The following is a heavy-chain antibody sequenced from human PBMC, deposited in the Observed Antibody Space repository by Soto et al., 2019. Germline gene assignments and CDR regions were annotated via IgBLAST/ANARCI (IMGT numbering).Heavy chain of an antibody. CDR1: GFVYSQYA. V-gene: IGHV3-33*01. Sequence: VQLVESGGGVVQPGRSLRLSCAASGFVYSQYAMHWVRQAPGKGPEWVALIWHDGSPKNYVDSVKGRFTSSRDNSMKTLNLQRNRLRADDTAMYFCVRGIPAQYSSTWLYWHFDLWGPGTLVTVSS. J-gene: IGHJ2*01. D-gene: IGHD6-13*01. CDR3: VRGIPAQYSSTWLYWHFDL. CDR2: IWHDGSPK.